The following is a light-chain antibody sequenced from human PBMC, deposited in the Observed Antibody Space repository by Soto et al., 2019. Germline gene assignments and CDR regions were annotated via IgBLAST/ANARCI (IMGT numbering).Light chain of an antibody. CDR3: QQYGDSPDTDRWT. J-gene: IGKJ1*01. CDR1: QSVRSSS. V-gene: IGKV3-20*01. Sequence: EIVLTQSPGTLSLSPGERASLSCRASQSVRSSSLAWYQQKPGQPPRLLIYGASSRATGIPDRFSGSGSGTDFNLTISILEPEDFAVYFCQQYGDSPDTDRWTFGPGTKVEIK. CDR2: GAS.